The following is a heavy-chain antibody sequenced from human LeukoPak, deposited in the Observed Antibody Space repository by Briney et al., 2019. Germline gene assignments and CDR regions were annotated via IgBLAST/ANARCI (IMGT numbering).Heavy chain of an antibody. CDR1: GYTFSDYY. D-gene: IGHD2-15*01. J-gene: IGHJ4*02. V-gene: IGHV1-2*02. Sequence: ASVKVSCKASGYTFSDYYMHWVRQAPGQGLEWMGLINSNSGGTNYAQKFQGRVTMTRDTSISTAYMELSRLRSDDTAVYYCARDAVDDYWGQGTLVTVSS. CDR3: ARDAVDDY. CDR2: INSNSGGT.